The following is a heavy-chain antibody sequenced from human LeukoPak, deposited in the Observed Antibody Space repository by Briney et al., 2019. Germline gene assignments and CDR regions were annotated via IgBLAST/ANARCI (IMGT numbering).Heavy chain of an antibody. J-gene: IGHJ5*02. Sequence: PGGSLRLSCAASGFTFSSYWMHWVRQAPGKGLEWVSAISGSGGSTYYADSVKGRFTISRDNSKNTLYLQMNSLRAEDTAVYYCAKDSGSYYDPNWFDPWGQGTLVTVSS. CDR2: ISGSGGST. D-gene: IGHD1-26*01. V-gene: IGHV3-23*01. CDR3: AKDSGSYYDPNWFDP. CDR1: GFTFSSYW.